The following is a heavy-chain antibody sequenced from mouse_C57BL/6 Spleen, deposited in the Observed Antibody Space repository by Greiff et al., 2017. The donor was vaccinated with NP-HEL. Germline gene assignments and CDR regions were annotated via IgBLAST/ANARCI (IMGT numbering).Heavy chain of an antibody. V-gene: IGHV1-15*01. CDR2: IDPETGGT. CDR3: TRGGSSFDY. Sequence: QVQLQQSGAELVRPGASVTLSCKASGYTFTDYEMHWVKQTPVHGLEWIGAIDPETGGTAYNQKFKGKAILTADKSSSTAYMELRSLTSEASAVYYCTRGGSSFDYWGQGTTLTVSS. D-gene: IGHD1-1*01. J-gene: IGHJ2*01. CDR1: GYTFTDYE.